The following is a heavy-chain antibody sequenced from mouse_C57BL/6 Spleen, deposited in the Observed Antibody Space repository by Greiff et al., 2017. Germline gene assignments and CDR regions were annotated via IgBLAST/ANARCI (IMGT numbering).Heavy chain of an antibody. Sequence: VQLQQPGAELVRPGSSVKLSCKASGYTFTSYWMHWVKQRPIQGLEWIGNIDPSDSETHYNQKFKDKATLTVDKSSSTAYMQLSSLTSEDSAVYYCARAYERYCFDYWGQGTTLTVSS. J-gene: IGHJ2*01. D-gene: IGHD2-12*01. CDR2: IDPSDSET. CDR1: GYTFTSYW. V-gene: IGHV1-52*01. CDR3: ARAYERYCFDY.